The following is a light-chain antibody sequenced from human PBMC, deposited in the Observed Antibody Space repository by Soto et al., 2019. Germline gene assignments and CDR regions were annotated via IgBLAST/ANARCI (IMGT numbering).Light chain of an antibody. CDR1: TGAVTSNHH. Sequence: QTVVTQEPSLTVSPGGTVTLTCGSSTGAVTSNHHPYWFQQKAGQAPRTLIYDTSNKHSWTPARFSGSLLGDKAALTLSGAQPEYEAQYYCLLSYNAARVFGGGTQLTVL. J-gene: IGLJ2*01. V-gene: IGLV7-46*01. CDR2: DTS. CDR3: LLSYNAARV.